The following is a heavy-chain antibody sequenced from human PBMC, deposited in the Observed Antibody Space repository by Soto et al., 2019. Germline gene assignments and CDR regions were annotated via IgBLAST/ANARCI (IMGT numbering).Heavy chain of an antibody. CDR2: INPGNGNT. CDR1: GYIFANYP. CDR3: ARVVRHFPGSGDHWFDP. V-gene: IGHV1-3*01. Sequence: QVQLVQSGAEMKRPGASVTVSCTASGYIFANYPMQWVRQAPGQGLEWMGWINPGNGNTKYSKKFQGRLTITRDTSANTIYMELSSLTSKDTAMYYCARVVRHFPGSGDHWFDPWGQGTLVTVSS. D-gene: IGHD3-10*01. J-gene: IGHJ5*02.